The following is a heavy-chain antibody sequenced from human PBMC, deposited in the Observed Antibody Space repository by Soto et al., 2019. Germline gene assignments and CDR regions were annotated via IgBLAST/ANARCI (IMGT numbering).Heavy chain of an antibody. Sequence: GGSLRLSCAASGFSFNNYAMAWVRQPPGKGLEWVSAISGSGDATFYADSVRGRFTISRDNSKSTLYLQMNSLRAEDTAVYFCAKDLRAPPAKNFDYWGQGTLVTVSS. CDR3: AKDLRAPPAKNFDY. J-gene: IGHJ4*02. CDR1: GFSFNNYA. D-gene: IGHD5-12*01. V-gene: IGHV3-23*01. CDR2: ISGSGDAT.